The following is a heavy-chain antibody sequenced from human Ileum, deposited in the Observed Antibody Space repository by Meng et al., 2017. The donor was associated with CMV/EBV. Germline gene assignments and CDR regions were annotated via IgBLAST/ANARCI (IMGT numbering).Heavy chain of an antibody. CDR2: IYTGGDT. CDR3: ARGHYDSF. D-gene: IGHD3-22*01. J-gene: IGHJ4*02. Sequence: EVQALESGGGLIQPGGSLRLSCAASGFSVSSTFMSWFRQAPGKGLEWVSIIYTGGDTKYADSVKGRFSISRDSAENTVFLQMNSLRVEDTALYYCARGHYDSFWGRGTLVT. V-gene: IGHV3-53*01. CDR1: GFSVSSTF.